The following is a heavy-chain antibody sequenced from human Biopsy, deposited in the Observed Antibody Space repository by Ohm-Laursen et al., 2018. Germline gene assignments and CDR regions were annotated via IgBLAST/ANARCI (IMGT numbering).Heavy chain of an antibody. D-gene: IGHD3-10*01. CDR3: ASGDVGGIGLDV. Sequence: AVKVSCKASGDTFTTSAISWVRQVPGQGLDWMGRIIPILGTVDYGQNFQGRVTIRADTSTTFLELTSLRLDDTAVYYCASGDVGGIGLDVWGLGTTVTVSS. V-gene: IGHV1-69*04. CDR2: IIPILGTV. J-gene: IGHJ6*02. CDR1: GDTFTTSA.